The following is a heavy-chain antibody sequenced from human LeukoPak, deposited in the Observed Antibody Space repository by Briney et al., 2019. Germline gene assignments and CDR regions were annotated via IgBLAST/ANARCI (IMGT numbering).Heavy chain of an antibody. Sequence: ASVKVSCKASGYTFTTYGISWVRQAPGQGLEWMGWISDYNGNTKYVQKFQGRVTMTTDTSTSTAYMELRSLRSDDTAVYYCAGGYPNWFDPRGQGTLVTVSS. CDR1: GYTFTTYG. CDR2: ISDYNGNT. D-gene: IGHD3-22*01. J-gene: IGHJ5*02. CDR3: AGGYPNWFDP. V-gene: IGHV1-18*01.